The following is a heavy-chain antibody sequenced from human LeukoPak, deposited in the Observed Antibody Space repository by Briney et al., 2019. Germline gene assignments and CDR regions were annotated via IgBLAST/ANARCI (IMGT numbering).Heavy chain of an antibody. CDR1: EFTFSSYA. Sequence: PGGSLRLSCAASEFTFSSYAMNWVRQAPGKGLEWVSVISNSGGATYYADSVKGRFTISRDNSKNTVYLQMNSLRAEDTAVYYCANDLGWIQLNLGRGQGTLVTVSS. CDR2: ISNSGGAT. CDR3: ANDLGWIQLNLG. D-gene: IGHD5-18*01. V-gene: IGHV3-23*01. J-gene: IGHJ4*02.